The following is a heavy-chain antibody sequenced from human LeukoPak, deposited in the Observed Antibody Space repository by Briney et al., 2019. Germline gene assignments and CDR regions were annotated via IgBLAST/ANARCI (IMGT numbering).Heavy chain of an antibody. CDR1: GGSFSGYY. D-gene: IGHD2-2*01. CDR3: ARGIRYCSSTSCTRWFDP. CDR2: INHSGST. V-gene: IGHV4-34*01. J-gene: IGHJ5*02. Sequence: SETLSLTCAVYGGSFSGYYWSWIRQPPGKGLEWIGEINHSGSTNYNPSLKSRVTISADTSKNQFSLKLSSVTAADTAVYYCARGIRYCSSTSCTRWFDPWGQGTLVTVSS.